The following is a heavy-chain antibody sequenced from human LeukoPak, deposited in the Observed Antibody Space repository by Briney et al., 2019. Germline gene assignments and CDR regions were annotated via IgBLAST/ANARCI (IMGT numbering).Heavy chain of an antibody. CDR3: AGDQTHCSSGWYSGWFDP. D-gene: IGHD6-19*01. J-gene: IGHJ5*02. CDR2: ISSSSSYI. Sequence: GGSLRLSCAASGFTFSSYSMNWVRQAPGKGLEWVSSISSSSSYIYYADSVKGRFTISRDNAKNSLYPQMNSLRAEDTAVYYCAGDQTHCSSGWYSGWFDPWGQGTLVTVSS. CDR1: GFTFSSYS. V-gene: IGHV3-21*01.